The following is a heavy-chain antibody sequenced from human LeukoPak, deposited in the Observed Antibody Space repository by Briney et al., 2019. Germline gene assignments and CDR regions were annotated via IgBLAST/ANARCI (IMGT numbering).Heavy chain of an antibody. Sequence: PGGSLRLSCAASGFTSGFTFSGSAMSWVRQAPGKGLEWVSALSGSGGGTYYADSVKGRFTISRDNSKNTLYLQMNSLRGEDTAVYYCAKGNYDFWRLFHYWGQGTLVTVSS. V-gene: IGHV3-23*01. J-gene: IGHJ4*02. D-gene: IGHD3-3*01. CDR1: GFTFSGSA. CDR3: AKGNYDFWRLFHY. CDR2: LSGSGGGT.